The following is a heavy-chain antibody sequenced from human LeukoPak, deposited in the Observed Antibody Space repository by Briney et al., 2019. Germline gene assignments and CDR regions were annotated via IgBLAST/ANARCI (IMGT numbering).Heavy chain of an antibody. CDR2: IYYSGST. J-gene: IGHJ4*02. V-gene: IGHV4-61*08. Sequence: SETLSLTCAVSGGSISSGGYSWSWIRQPPGKGLEWIGYIYYSGSTNYNPSLKSRVTISVDTSKNQFSLKLSSVTAADTAVYYCARYTVTTRYYFDYWGQGTLVTVSS. CDR1: GGSISSGGYS. D-gene: IGHD4-17*01. CDR3: ARYTVTTRYYFDY.